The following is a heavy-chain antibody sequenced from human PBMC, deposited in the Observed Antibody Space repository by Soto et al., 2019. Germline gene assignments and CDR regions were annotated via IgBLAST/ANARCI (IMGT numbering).Heavy chain of an antibody. V-gene: IGHV3-64D*06. CDR1: GFTFSDYA. Sequence: EVQLVESGGGLVQPGGSLRLTCSASGFTFSDYAMHWVRQTPGKGLEYVSVIRSGGDRIYYADSVKDRFTISRDNSKNTLFLQMNSLRPDDTAMYYCVKDHPALEYWGHGTLVTVSS. CDR2: IRSGGDRI. CDR3: VKDHPALEY. J-gene: IGHJ4*01.